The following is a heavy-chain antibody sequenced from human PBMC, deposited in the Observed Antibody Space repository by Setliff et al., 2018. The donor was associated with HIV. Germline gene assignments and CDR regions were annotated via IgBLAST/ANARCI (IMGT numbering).Heavy chain of an antibody. CDR3: ARLSRWGTMTTLDF. CDR2: IQASGIT. Sequence: PSETLSLTCAVSGGSISNHWWSWFRQPPGKGLEWIAYIQASGITNHKPSLKSRATISVDTSKNQFSLTLSSVTAADTAVYFCARLSRWGTMTTLDFWGQGTLGTVSS. V-gene: IGHV4-59*08. CDR1: GGSISNHW. J-gene: IGHJ4*02. D-gene: IGHD4-4*01.